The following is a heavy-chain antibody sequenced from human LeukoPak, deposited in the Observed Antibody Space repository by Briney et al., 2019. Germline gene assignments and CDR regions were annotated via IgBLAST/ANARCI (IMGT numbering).Heavy chain of an antibody. V-gene: IGHV1-8*01. D-gene: IGHD3-22*01. CDR3: ARGFSSGYYALLYYYYGMDV. CDR1: GYTFTSYD. Sequence: ASVKVSCKASGYTFTSYDINWVRQATGQGLEWMGWMNPNNGNTGYAQKFQGRITMTRNTSISTAYMELSSLRSEDTAVYYCARGFSSGYYALLYYYYGMDVWGQGTTVTVSS. J-gene: IGHJ6*02. CDR2: MNPNNGNT.